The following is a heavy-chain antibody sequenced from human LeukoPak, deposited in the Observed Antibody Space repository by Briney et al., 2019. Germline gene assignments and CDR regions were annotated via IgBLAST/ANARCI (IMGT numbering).Heavy chain of an antibody. V-gene: IGHV3-30*18. CDR3: AKDYHLTGYYGPFRH. J-gene: IGHJ4*02. CDR2: ISKDGSIK. CDR1: GFTFSNYG. Sequence: PGGSLRLSCAASGFTFSNYGIHWVRQAPGKGLEWVAVISKDGSIKYYADSVKGRFTISRDNSYDTVYLQVNSLRAEDTAVYYCAKDYHLTGYYGPFRHWGQGTLVTVSS. D-gene: IGHD3-9*01.